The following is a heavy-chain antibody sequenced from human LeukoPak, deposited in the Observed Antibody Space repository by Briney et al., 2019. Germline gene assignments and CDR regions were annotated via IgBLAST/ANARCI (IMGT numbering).Heavy chain of an antibody. D-gene: IGHD3-9*01. CDR2: IIPIFGTA. V-gene: IGHV1-69*13. CDR3: ARASLPFDWLLLLGY. Sequence: ASVKVSCKASGYTFTSYGISWVRQAPGQGLEWMGGIIPIFGTANYAQKFQGRVTITADESTSTAYMELSSLRSEDTAVYYCARASLPFDWLLLLGYWGQGTLVTVSS. CDR1: GYTFTSYG. J-gene: IGHJ4*02.